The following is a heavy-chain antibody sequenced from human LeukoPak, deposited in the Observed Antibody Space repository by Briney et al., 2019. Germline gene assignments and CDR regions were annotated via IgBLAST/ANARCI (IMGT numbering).Heavy chain of an antibody. D-gene: IGHD6-19*01. Sequence: SETLSLTCAVSGGSISSSNWWSWVRPPPGKGLEWIGEIYHSGSTNYNPSLKSRVTISVDTSKNQFSLKLSSVTAADTAVYYCARRGQQWLVGGCFAPWGRETLVTVSS. CDR3: ARRGQQWLVGGCFAP. V-gene: IGHV4-4*02. CDR1: GGSISSSNW. J-gene: IGHJ5*02. CDR2: IYHSGST.